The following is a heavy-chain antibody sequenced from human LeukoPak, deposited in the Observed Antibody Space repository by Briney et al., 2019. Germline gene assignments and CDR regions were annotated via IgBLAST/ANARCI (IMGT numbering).Heavy chain of an antibody. Sequence: ASVKVSCKASGYTFTGYYMHWVRQAPGQGLEWMGWMNGNSGNTGYAQKFQGRVTFTRDTSISTAYMELTSLISEDTAVYYCARGQGGHYDSSGYQWNNWFDSWGQGTLVTVSS. D-gene: IGHD3-22*01. J-gene: IGHJ5*01. CDR3: ARGQGGHYDSSGYQWNNWFDS. CDR1: GYTFTGYY. CDR2: MNGNSGNT. V-gene: IGHV1-8*03.